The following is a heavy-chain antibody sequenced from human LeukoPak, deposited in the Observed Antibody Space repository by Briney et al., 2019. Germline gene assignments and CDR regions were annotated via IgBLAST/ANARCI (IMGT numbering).Heavy chain of an antibody. V-gene: IGHV4-39*07. CDR1: GASINSGSNY. Sequence: PSETLSLTCRVSGASINSGSNYWGWIRQPPGKTLEWIGSIYSSGSTYYNPSLKSRVIIMIDTPKNHFSLTLSSVTAADTAVYYCATLWRLGASTGEAFDIWGQGTMVTVSS. CDR2: IYSSGST. CDR3: ATLWRLGASTGEAFDI. D-gene: IGHD1-26*01. J-gene: IGHJ3*02.